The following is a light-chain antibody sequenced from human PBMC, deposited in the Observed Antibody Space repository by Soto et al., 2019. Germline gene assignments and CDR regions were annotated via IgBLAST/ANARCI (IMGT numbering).Light chain of an antibody. J-gene: IGKJ2*01. Sequence: DFVMTQAPDSLAVSLGERATINCKSSQSVLYNSNNKNHLGWFQQKPGHPPKLLIYGASFRPSGVPDRFRGSGSGTDFTLTISSLQAEDVAIYYWQQYYSIPFTFGQGTKLEI. CDR2: GAS. CDR1: QSVLYNSNNKNH. CDR3: QQYYSIPFT. V-gene: IGKV4-1*01.